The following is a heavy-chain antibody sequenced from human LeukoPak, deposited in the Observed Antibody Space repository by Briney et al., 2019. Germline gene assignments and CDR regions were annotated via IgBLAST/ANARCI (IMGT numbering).Heavy chain of an antibody. D-gene: IGHD6-13*01. V-gene: IGHV3-23*01. CDR3: VPADKQ. J-gene: IGHJ4*02. CDR1: GFTFSSHA. CDR2: ISGGGGAT. Sequence: GGSLRLSCAASGFTFSSHAMSWVRQAPGKGLEWVSGISGGGGATYYADSVKGRFTISRDNAKNTLYLQMNSLRAEDTAVYYCVPADKQWGQGTLVTVSS.